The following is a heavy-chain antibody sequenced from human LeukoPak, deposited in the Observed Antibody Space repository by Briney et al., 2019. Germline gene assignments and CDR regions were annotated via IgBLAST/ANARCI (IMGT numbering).Heavy chain of an antibody. CDR1: GGTFSSYA. V-gene: IGHV1-18*01. Sequence: GASVKVSCKASGGTFSSYAISWVRQAPGQGLEWMGWISSYNGNTNYAQKLQGRVTMTTDTSTSTAYMELRRLRSDDTAVYYCARDYGGRFDPWGQGTLVTVSS. J-gene: IGHJ5*02. D-gene: IGHD3-10*01. CDR3: ARDYGGRFDP. CDR2: ISSYNGNT.